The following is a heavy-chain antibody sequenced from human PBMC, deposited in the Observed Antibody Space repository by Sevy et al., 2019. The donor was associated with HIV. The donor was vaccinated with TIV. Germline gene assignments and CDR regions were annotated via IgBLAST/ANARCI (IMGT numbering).Heavy chain of an antibody. CDR3: VKDKESRVIIPAAMAFYGMDV. Sequence: GGSLRLSCAASGFTFDDYGMHWIRQTPWKGLEWVSSISWNSGGIAYAASVKGRFTISRDNAKNSLYLQMNSLRAEDTALYYCVKDKESRVIIPAAMAFYGMDVWGQGTTVTVSS. J-gene: IGHJ6*02. CDR1: GFTFDDYG. V-gene: IGHV3-9*01. CDR2: ISWNSGGI. D-gene: IGHD2-2*01.